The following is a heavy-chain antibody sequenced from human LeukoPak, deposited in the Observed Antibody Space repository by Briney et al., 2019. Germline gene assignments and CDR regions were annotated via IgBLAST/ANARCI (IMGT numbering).Heavy chain of an antibody. CDR2: IYSVGST. D-gene: IGHD5-12*01. CDR1: GFTVSSNY. CDR3: ARALRATTDAFDI. J-gene: IGHJ3*02. V-gene: IGHV3-53*01. Sequence: GGSLRLSCAASGFTVSSNYMSWVRQAPGKGLEWVSVIYSVGSTYYADSVKGRFTISRDNSKNTLYLQMDSLRAEDTAVYYCARALRATTDAFDIWGQGTMVTVSS.